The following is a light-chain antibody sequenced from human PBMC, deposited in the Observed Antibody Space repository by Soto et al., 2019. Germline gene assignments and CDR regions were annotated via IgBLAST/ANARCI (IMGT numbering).Light chain of an antibody. CDR1: SGYSNYK. CDR2: VGTGGIVG. J-gene: IGLJ3*02. CDR3: GADHGSGSDFVWV. Sequence: QSVLTQPPSASASLGASVTLTCTLSSGYSNYKVDWYQQRPGKGPRFVMRVGTGGIVGSKGEGIPDRFSVLASGLNRYLTIKNIKEEDESDYHCGADHGSGSDFVWVFGGGTKLTVL. V-gene: IGLV9-49*01.